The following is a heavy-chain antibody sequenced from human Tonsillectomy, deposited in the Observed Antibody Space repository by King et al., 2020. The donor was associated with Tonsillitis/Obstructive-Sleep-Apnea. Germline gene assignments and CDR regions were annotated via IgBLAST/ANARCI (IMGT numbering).Heavy chain of an antibody. Sequence: LQLQESGPGLVKPSHTLSLTCTVSGGSISSGGYYWGWIRQHPGKGLEWIGYIYYSGTTYYNPSLKSRLTISVDTSKNQFSLKLSSVTAADTAVYYCASGDYYDNYLDYWGQGTLVTVSS. J-gene: IGHJ4*02. CDR2: IYYSGTT. D-gene: IGHD3-22*01. V-gene: IGHV4-31*03. CDR1: GGSISSGGYY. CDR3: ASGDYYDNYLDY.